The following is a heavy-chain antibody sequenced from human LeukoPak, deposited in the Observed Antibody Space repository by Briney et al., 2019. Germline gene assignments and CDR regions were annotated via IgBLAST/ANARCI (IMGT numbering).Heavy chain of an antibody. D-gene: IGHD2-2*02. CDR2: ISGSGGST. CDR3: AKWVVPAAISYFDY. CDR1: GFAFSSYA. Sequence: PGGSLRLSCAASGFAFSSYAMSWVRQAPGKGLEWVSTISGSGGSTYYADSVKGRFTISRDNSKNTLYLQMNSLRAEDTAVYYCAKWVVPAAISYFDYWGQGTLVTVSS. J-gene: IGHJ4*02. V-gene: IGHV3-23*01.